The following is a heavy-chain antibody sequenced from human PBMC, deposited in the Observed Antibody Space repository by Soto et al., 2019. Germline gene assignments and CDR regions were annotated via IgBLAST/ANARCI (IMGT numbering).Heavy chain of an antibody. CDR3: ARAAPHGYDY. V-gene: IGHV3-48*02. CDR2: IGSGSSAT. D-gene: IGHD5-18*01. CDR1: GFAFSNYC. Sequence: PGGSLRLSCAASGFAFSNYCMNWVRQAPGERLEWLSYIGSGSSATHYTDSAKDRFTISRDDAKNSLYLRMNSLRDEDTAVYYCARAAPHGYDYWGQGTLVTVSS. J-gene: IGHJ4*02.